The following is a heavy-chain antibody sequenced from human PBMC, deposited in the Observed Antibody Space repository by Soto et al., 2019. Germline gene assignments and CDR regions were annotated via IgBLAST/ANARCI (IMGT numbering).Heavy chain of an antibody. CDR2: IYYSGST. V-gene: IGHV4-31*03. D-gene: IGHD2-8*01. J-gene: IGHJ4*02. CDR3: ARSKYDHVEFDY. Sequence: PSETLSLTCTVSGGSISSGGYYWSWIRQHPGKGLEWIGYIYYSGSTYYNPSLKSRVTISVDTSKNQFSLKLSSVTAADTAVYYCARSKYDHVEFDYWGQGTLVTVSS. CDR1: GGSISSGGYY.